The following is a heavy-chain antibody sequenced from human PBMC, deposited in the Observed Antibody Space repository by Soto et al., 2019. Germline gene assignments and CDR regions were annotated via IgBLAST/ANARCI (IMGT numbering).Heavy chain of an antibody. CDR2: IYYSGST. CDR3: ARDKVKSRGMDV. V-gene: IGHV4-31*03. D-gene: IGHD2-21*01. J-gene: IGHJ6*02. CDR1: GGSISSGGYY. Sequence: PSETLSLTCTVSGGSISSGGYYWSWIRQHPGKGLEWIGYIYYSGSTYYNPSLKSRVTISVDTSKNQFSLKLSSVTAADTAVYYCARDKVKSRGMDVWGQGTTVTVSS.